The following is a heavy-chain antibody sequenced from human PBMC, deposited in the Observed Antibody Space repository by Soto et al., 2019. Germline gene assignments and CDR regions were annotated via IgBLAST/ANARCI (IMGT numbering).Heavy chain of an antibody. Sequence: QVRLVQSGAEVKEPGDSVRVSCEASGYTFTAYHIHWVRQAPGQGLEWMGWMTPKFGETGYAQDYEGRVSMTIDMSISTVYMELSRLTSNDTAIYYCARNMDYYYGRGSGNGHGVWGQGTTVTVFS. CDR1: GYTFTAYH. CDR3: ARNMDYYYGRGSGNGHGV. CDR2: MTPKFGET. D-gene: IGHD3-10*02. J-gene: IGHJ6*02. V-gene: IGHV1-2*02.